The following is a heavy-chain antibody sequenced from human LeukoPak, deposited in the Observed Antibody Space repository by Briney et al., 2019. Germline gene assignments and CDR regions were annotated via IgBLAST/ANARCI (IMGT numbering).Heavy chain of an antibody. CDR1: GYTFTGYY. D-gene: IGHD3-22*01. CDR3: ARDTYYYDSSGYSYYFDY. Sequence: ASEKVSCKASGYTFTGYYMHWVRQAPGQGLEWMGRINPNSGGTNYAQKFQGRVTMTRDTSISTAYMELSRLRSDDTAVYYCARDTYYYDSSGYSYYFDYWGQGTLVTVSS. V-gene: IGHV1-2*06. J-gene: IGHJ4*02. CDR2: INPNSGGT.